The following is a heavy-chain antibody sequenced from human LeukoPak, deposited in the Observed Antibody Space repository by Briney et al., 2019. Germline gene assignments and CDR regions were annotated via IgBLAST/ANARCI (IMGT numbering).Heavy chain of an antibody. CDR3: PRDLLPAAGEYYFDY. V-gene: IGHV3-30*04. CDR1: GFTFSTYA. Sequence: GGSLRLSCAASGFTFSTYAMHWVRQAPGKGLEWVAAISYDGSKKHYADSVKGRFTISRDNSKNTLYLQMNSLRAEDTAVYYCPRDLLPAAGEYYFDYWGQGILVTVSS. D-gene: IGHD6-13*01. CDR2: ISYDGSKK. J-gene: IGHJ4*02.